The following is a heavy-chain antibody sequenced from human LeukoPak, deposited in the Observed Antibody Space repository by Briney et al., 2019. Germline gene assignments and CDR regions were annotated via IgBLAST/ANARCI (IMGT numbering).Heavy chain of an antibody. CDR3: ALAPNSNWFDF. J-gene: IGHJ5*01. V-gene: IGHV4-59*08. CDR2: IDYSGSS. CDR1: GDSISGFY. D-gene: IGHD2-8*01. Sequence: KTSETLSLTCSVSGDSISGFYWNWIRQPPGKRLEWIGNIDYSGSSNYNPSLESRVTISIDTSRKQFFLKLDSVTAADTAVYYCALAPNSNWFDFWGQGTLVTVSS.